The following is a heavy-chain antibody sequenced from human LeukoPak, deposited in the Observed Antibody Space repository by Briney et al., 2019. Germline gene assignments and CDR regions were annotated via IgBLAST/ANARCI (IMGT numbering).Heavy chain of an antibody. J-gene: IGHJ3*02. V-gene: IGHV3-74*01. CDR1: GFTFSSYW. CDR3: ARGRGGAAFDI. D-gene: IGHD3-16*01. Sequence: GGSLRLSCAASGFTFSSYWMHWVRQAPGKGLVWVSRINSDGSSTSYADSVKGRFTISRDNAKNTLYLQMNSLRAEDTAVYYCARGRGGAAFDIWGQGTMVTVSS. CDR2: INSDGSST.